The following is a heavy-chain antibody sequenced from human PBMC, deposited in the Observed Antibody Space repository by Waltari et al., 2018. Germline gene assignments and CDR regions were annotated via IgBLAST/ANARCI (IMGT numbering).Heavy chain of an antibody. J-gene: IGHJ4*02. V-gene: IGHV4-4*07. D-gene: IGHD3-3*01. CDR2: INADGST. CDR1: GVSISSYF. CDR3: AREGWSGGWYLGY. Sequence: QVHLQESGPGLVRPSETLSLTCTVSGVSISSYFWTWIRQPAGKGLEWIGRINADGSTHLNPSLKPRLTMSLGTSKNQFSLNMTSVTAADTAVYYCAREGWSGGWYLGYWGPGTLVTVS.